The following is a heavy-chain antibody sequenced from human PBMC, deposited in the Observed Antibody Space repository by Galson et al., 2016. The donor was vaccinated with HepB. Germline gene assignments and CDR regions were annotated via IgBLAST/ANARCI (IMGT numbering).Heavy chain of an antibody. D-gene: IGHD2-2*01. CDR3: ARSAAVGFYYGMDV. J-gene: IGHJ6*02. Sequence: SLRLSCAASGFTFSDHSISWVRQAPGKGLECVSAISGSGATTFYADPVKGRFTISRDNSKNTVYLQMHSLRAEDTAVYYCARSAAVGFYYGMDVWGQGTTVTVAS. CDR1: GFTFSDHS. V-gene: IGHV3-23*01. CDR2: ISGSGATT.